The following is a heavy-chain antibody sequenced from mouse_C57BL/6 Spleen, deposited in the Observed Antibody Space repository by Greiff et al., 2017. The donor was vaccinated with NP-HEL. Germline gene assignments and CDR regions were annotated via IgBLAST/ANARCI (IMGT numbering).Heavy chain of an antibody. CDR2: IWSGGST. Sequence: VKLVESGPGLVQPSQSLSITCTVSGFSLTSYGVHWVRQSPGKGLEWLGVIWSGGSTDYNAAFISRLSISKDNSKSQVFFKMNSLQADDTAIYYGARNGPDGYHAMDYWGQGTSVTVSS. D-gene: IGHD2-3*01. CDR1: GFSLTSYG. V-gene: IGHV2-2*01. J-gene: IGHJ4*01. CDR3: ARNGPDGYHAMDY.